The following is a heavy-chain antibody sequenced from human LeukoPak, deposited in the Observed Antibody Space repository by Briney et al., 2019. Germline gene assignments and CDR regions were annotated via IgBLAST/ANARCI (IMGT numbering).Heavy chain of an antibody. CDR3: ARASGSSAVPFDY. J-gene: IGHJ4*02. V-gene: IGHV1-8*01. D-gene: IGHD3-10*01. CDR2: MNPNSGNT. Sequence: ASVKVSCKASRYTFISYEINWVRQATGQGLEWMGWMNPNSGNTGYAQKFQGRVTMTRDTSTSTLYMELSSLTSEDTAVYYCARASGSSAVPFDYWGQGTLVTVSS. CDR1: RYTFISYE.